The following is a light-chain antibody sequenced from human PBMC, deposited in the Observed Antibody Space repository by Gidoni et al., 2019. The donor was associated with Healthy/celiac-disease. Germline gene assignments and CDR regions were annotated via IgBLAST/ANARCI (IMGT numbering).Light chain of an antibody. CDR1: QSVSSSY. J-gene: IGKJ5*01. CDR2: GAS. CDR3: QQYGSSPPIT. Sequence: EIVLTQSPGTLALSPGEQATLSCRASQSVSSSYLAWYQQKPGQAPRLPIYGASSRATGIPYRFSVSGSGPDFTLTISILEPEDFAVYYCQQYGSSPPITFGQGTRLEI. V-gene: IGKV3-20*01.